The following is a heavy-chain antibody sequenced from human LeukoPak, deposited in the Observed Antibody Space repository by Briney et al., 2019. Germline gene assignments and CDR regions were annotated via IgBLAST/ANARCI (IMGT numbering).Heavy chain of an antibody. CDR1: GYSFDYYW. CDR2: IYPGDSDT. V-gene: IGHV5-51*01. D-gene: IGHD2-2*01. CDR3: ARHSYCSSTSCYRFFDY. Sequence: GESLPISCKASGYSFDYYWIAWVRQMPGKGLEWMGIIYPGDSDTRYSPSFQGQVTISGDKYISTAYLQWSSLKASDTAMYYCARHSYCSSTSCYRFFDYWGQGTLVTVSS. J-gene: IGHJ4*02.